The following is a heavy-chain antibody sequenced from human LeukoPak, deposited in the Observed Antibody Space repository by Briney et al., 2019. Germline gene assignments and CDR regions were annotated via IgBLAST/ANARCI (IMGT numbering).Heavy chain of an antibody. V-gene: IGHV1-69*13. J-gene: IGHJ6*02. Sequence: ASVKVSCKASGGTFISYAISWVRQAPGQGLEWMGGIIPIFGTANYAQKFQGRVTITADESTSTAYMELSSLRSEDTAVYYCARGEYCSSTSCYQGAYYGMDVWGQGTTVAVSS. D-gene: IGHD2-2*01. CDR3: ARGEYCSSTSCYQGAYYGMDV. CDR1: GGTFISYA. CDR2: IIPIFGTA.